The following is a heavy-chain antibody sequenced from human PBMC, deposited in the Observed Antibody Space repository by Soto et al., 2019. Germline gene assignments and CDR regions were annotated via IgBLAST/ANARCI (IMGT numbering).Heavy chain of an antibody. CDR3: SQTPRLMYSSGWYFDY. D-gene: IGHD6-19*01. V-gene: IGHV2-5*02. CDR1: GFSLSTSGVG. Sequence: SGPTLVKPTQTLTLTCTFSGFSLSTSGVGVGWIRQPPGKALEWLALIYWDDDKRYSPSLKSRLTITKDTSKNQVVLTMTNMDPVETATYYCSQTPRLMYSSGWYFDYWGQGTLVTVSS. CDR2: IYWDDDK. J-gene: IGHJ4*02.